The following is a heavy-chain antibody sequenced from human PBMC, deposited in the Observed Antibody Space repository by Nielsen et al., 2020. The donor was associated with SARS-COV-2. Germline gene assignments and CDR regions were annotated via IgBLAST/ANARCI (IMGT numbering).Heavy chain of an antibody. CDR1: GFTFSSYA. V-gene: IGHV3-23*03. D-gene: IGHD3-16*02. CDR3: ASSHYDYVWGSYRRAY. J-gene: IGHJ4*02. CDR2: IYSGGSST. Sequence: GESLKISCAASGFTFSSYAMSWVRQAPGKGLEWVSVIYSGGSSTYYADSVKGRFTISRDNSKNTLYLQMNSLRAEDTAVYYCASSHYDYVWGSYRRAYWGQGTLVTVSS.